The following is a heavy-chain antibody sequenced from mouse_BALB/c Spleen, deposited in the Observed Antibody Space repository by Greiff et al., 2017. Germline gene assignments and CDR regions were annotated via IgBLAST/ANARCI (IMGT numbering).Heavy chain of an antibody. D-gene: IGHD1-2*01. Sequence: EVQVVESGGDLVKPGGSLKLSCAASGFTFSSYGMSWVRQTPDKRLEWVATISSGGSYTYYPDSVKGRFTISRDNAKNTLYLQMSSLKSEDTAMYYCARGDSIHYYGYLDYWGQGTTLTVSS. V-gene: IGHV5-6*01. CDR1: GFTFSSYG. CDR2: ISSGGSYT. J-gene: IGHJ2*01. CDR3: ARGDSIHYYGYLDY.